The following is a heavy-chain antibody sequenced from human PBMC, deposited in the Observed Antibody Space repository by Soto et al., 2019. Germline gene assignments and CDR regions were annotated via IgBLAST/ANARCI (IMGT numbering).Heavy chain of an antibody. J-gene: IGHJ3*02. CDR3: ARGLSYYDSSGYSDAFDI. D-gene: IGHD3-22*01. V-gene: IGHV1-69*01. CDR1: GGTFSSYG. CDR2: ILPVFGIA. Sequence: HVQLVQSGAEVKKPGSSVKVSCKASGGTFSSYGVSWVRQAPGQGLEWMGRILPVFGIAHYAQKSQGRVTVTADESTSTAYMELSGLTSEDTAVYYCARGLSYYDSSGYSDAFDIWGQGTLVTVSS.